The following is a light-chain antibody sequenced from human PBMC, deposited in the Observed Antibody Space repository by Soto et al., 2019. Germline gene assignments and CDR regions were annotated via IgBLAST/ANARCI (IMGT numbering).Light chain of an antibody. J-gene: IGLJ1*01. V-gene: IGLV1-44*01. CDR3: AASDDSPNSYV. CDR1: SSNIGSNT. CDR2: SNN. Sequence: QSVLTQPPSASGTPGQRVTISCSGSSSNIGSNTVNWYQQLPGTAPKLLIYSNNQRPSGVPDRFSGSKSGTSASLAISGLQSEDEADYYCAASDDSPNSYVFGTGTKGTVL.